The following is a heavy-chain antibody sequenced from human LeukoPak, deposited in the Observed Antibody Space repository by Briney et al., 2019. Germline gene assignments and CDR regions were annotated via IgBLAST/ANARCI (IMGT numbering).Heavy chain of an antibody. CDR2: IYYSGST. D-gene: IGHD5-12*01. CDR3: ARGALRLPYYFDY. J-gene: IGHJ4*02. CDR1: GGSISSYY. Sequence: SETLSLTCTVSGGSISSYYWSWIRQPPGKGLEWIGYIYYSGSTNYNPSLKSRVTISLDTPKNQFSLKLSSVTAADTAIYYCARGALRLPYYFDYWGQGTLVTVSS. V-gene: IGHV4-59*08.